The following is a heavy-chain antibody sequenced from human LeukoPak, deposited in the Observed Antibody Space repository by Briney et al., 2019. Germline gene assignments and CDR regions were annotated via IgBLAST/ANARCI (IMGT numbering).Heavy chain of an antibody. CDR3: ARYCSSTNCYKGGFDP. Sequence: SETLSLTCTVSAGSISSGGYSWSWIRQHPGKGLEWIGYIYYSGSTYSNPSLKSRVTISVDTSKNQFSLNLSSVTAADTAVYYCARYCSSTNCYKGGFDPWGQGTLVTVSS. CDR2: IYYSGST. D-gene: IGHD2-2*02. CDR1: AGSISSGGYS. V-gene: IGHV4-31*03. J-gene: IGHJ5*02.